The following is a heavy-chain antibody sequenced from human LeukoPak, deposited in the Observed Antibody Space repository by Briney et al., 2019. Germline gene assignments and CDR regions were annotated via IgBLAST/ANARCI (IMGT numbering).Heavy chain of an antibody. D-gene: IGHD3-10*01. V-gene: IGHV1-2*02. CDR2: INPNSGGT. Sequence: ASVKVSCKASGYTFTGYYMHWVRQAPGHGLEWMGWINPNSGGTDYAQKFQGRVTMTRNTSISTAYMELSGLRSEDTAVYYCARAESSDYGSGTFDYWGQGTLVTVSS. J-gene: IGHJ4*02. CDR1: GYTFTGYY. CDR3: ARAESSDYGSGTFDY.